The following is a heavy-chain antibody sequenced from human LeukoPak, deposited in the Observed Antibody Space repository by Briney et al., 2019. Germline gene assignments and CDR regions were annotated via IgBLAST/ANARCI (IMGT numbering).Heavy chain of an antibody. Sequence: PGGSLRLSCAASGFTFSNAWMSWVRQTPGKGLEWVSSIYSAGRTYYADSVKGRLTISRHDSRNTLYLQMNSLRPEDTAVYYCARGSSSSWSGYYFDYWGQGTLVTVSS. V-gene: IGHV3-53*04. D-gene: IGHD6-13*01. CDR2: IYSAGRT. CDR1: GFTFSNAW. J-gene: IGHJ4*02. CDR3: ARGSSSSWSGYYFDY.